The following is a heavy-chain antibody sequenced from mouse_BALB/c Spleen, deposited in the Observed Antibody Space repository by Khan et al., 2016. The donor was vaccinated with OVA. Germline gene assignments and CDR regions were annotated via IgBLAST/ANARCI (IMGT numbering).Heavy chain of an antibody. CDR3: ARLAYYYDSEGFAY. D-gene: IGHD1-1*01. J-gene: IGHJ3*01. CDR2: VSTGGHYT. Sequence: EVMLVESGGDVVKPGGSLKLSCAASGFTFSTYGMSWVRQTPDKRLEWVATVSTGGHYTYYPDTVKGRFTISRDNAKNTLYLQMSSLKSEDTAIFSCARLAYYYDSEGFAYWGQGTLVTVSA. V-gene: IGHV5-6*01. CDR1: GFTFSTYG.